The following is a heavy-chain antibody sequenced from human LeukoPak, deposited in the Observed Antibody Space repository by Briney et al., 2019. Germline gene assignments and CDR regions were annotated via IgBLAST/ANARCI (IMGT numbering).Heavy chain of an antibody. CDR2: TRCDGSIK. CDR1: GFIFSDYG. CDR3: ARWGGTRQYYFDY. V-gene: IGHV3-33*01. D-gene: IGHD1-1*01. Sequence: PGGSLRLSCAVSGFIFSDYGFHWVRQAPGKGLEWVAVTRCDGSIKQYADSVKGRFTISRDDSKNTLYLQMNFLKSEDTAVYYCARWGGTRQYYFDYWGQGTLVTVSS. J-gene: IGHJ4*02.